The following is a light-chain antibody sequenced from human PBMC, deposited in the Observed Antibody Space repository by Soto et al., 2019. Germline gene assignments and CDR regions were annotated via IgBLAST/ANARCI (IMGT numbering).Light chain of an antibody. CDR1: QSVSSY. V-gene: IGKV3-11*01. CDR3: QQYNNWPRT. Sequence: EIVLTQSPATLSLSPGERATLSCRASQSVSSYLAWYQQKPGQAPRLLIYDASNRATGIPARFSGSGSGTDFTLTTSSLEPEDFAVYYCQQYNNWPRTFGQGTKVDI. CDR2: DAS. J-gene: IGKJ1*01.